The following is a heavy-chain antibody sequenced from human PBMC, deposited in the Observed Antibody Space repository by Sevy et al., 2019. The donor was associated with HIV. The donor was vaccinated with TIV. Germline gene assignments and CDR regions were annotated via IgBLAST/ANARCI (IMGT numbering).Heavy chain of an antibody. Sequence: SETLSLTCAVYGGSFSGYYWSWIRQPPGKGLEWIGEINHSGSTNYNPSLKSRVTISVATSKNQFSLKLSSVTAADTAVYYCARHCGSTSCSHAFDIWGQGTMVTDSS. V-gene: IGHV4-34*01. CDR2: INHSGST. CDR1: GGSFSGYY. D-gene: IGHD2-2*01. J-gene: IGHJ3*02. CDR3: ARHCGSTSCSHAFDI.